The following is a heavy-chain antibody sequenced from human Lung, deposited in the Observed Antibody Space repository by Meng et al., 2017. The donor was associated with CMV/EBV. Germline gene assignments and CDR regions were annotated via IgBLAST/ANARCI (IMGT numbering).Heavy chain of an antibody. CDR1: GCISSGDYY. CDR3: ARVVRGSGTYYKRFDP. J-gene: IGHJ5*02. D-gene: IGHD3-10*01. Sequence: GCISSGDYYWSWIRQPPGKGLEWIGYIYYSGSTYYNPSLKSRVTISEDTSKNQFSLKLSSVTAADTAVYYCARVVRGSGTYYKRFDPWGQGTLVTVSS. CDR2: IYYSGST. V-gene: IGHV4-30-4*08.